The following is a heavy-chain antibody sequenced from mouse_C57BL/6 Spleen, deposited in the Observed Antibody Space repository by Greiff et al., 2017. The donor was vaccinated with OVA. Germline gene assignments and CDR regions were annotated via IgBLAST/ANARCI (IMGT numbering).Heavy chain of an antibody. J-gene: IGHJ4*01. CDR1: GYTFTSYW. V-gene: IGHV1-55*01. Sequence: QVQLQQSGAELVKPGASVKMSCKASGYTFTSYWITWVKQRPGQGLEWIGDIYPGSGSTNYNEKFKSKATLTVDTSSSTAYMQLSSLTSEDSAVYYCARSVTTGGYAMDYWGQGTSVTVSS. CDR2: IYPGSGST. D-gene: IGHD2-2*01. CDR3: ARSVTTGGYAMDY.